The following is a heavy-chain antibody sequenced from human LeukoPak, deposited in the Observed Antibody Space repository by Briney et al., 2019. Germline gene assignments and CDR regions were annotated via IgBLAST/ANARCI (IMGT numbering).Heavy chain of an antibody. CDR3: ASDDGSGRIDY. D-gene: IGHD3-10*01. J-gene: IGHJ4*02. CDR2: IYYSGST. CDR1: GGSISSGDYY. Sequence: PSETLSLTCTVSGGSISSGDYYWIWIRQPPGKGLEGIGYIYYSGSTYYNRSLKSRVTISVDTSRNQFSLKLSSVTAADKAVYYCASDDGSGRIDYWGQGTLVTVSS. V-gene: IGHV4-30-4*01.